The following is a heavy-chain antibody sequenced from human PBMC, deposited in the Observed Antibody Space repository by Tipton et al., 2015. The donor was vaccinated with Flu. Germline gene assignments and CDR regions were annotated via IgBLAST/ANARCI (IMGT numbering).Heavy chain of an antibody. CDR2: FYQSGTS. D-gene: IGHD3-10*02. Sequence: TLSLTCVVSRLSVTSVHYWGWIRQPPGKGLEWLGSFYQSGTSHYNPSLKSRVTVSLDTSKSHFSLRLSSVTAEDTAIYYCARLSFYDVDLKNFYFEDWGQGTLVTVSS. CDR1: RLSVTSVHY. V-gene: IGHV4-38-2*01. J-gene: IGHJ4*02. CDR3: ARLSFYDVDLKNFYFED.